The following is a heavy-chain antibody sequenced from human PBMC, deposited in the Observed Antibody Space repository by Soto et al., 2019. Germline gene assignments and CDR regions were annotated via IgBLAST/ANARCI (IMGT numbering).Heavy chain of an antibody. CDR2: ISGSGGST. CDR1: GFTFSSYA. Sequence: EVQVLESGGGLVQPGGSLRLSCAASGFTFSSYAMSWVRQAPGKGLEWVSAISGSGGSTYYADSVKGRFTISRDNSKNTLYLQLNSLTAEDTAVYFCAKAIRAYSYGWEAFDIWGQGTMVTGSS. J-gene: IGHJ3*02. D-gene: IGHD5-18*01. CDR3: AKAIRAYSYGWEAFDI. V-gene: IGHV3-23*01.